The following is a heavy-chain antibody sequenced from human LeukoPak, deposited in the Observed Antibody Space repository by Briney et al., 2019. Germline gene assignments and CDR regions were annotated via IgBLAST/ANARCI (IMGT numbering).Heavy chain of an antibody. CDR2: ISSSGSTI. CDR1: GFTFSDYY. V-gene: IGHV3-11*01. CDR3: ARDKYYGSGSQREDV. J-gene: IGHJ6*02. Sequence: PGGSLRLSCAASGFTFSDYYMSWIRQAPGKGLEWVSYISSSGSTIYYADSAKGRFTISRGNAKNSLYLQMNSLRAEDTAVYYCARDKYYGSGSQREDVWGQGTTVTVSS. D-gene: IGHD3-10*01.